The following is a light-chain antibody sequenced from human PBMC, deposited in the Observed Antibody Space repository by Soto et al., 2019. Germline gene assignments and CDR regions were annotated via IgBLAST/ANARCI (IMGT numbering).Light chain of an antibody. CDR2: EGS. J-gene: IGLJ1*01. V-gene: IGLV2-23*01. CDR1: TYGFETYNQ. CDR3: SSFAGTNSFV. Sequence: QSVLTQPASMSGSPGQSITISCSGTTYGFETYNQVSWYQQHPGKAPKILIYEGSKRPSGVSNRFSGSKSGNTASLTISGLQAEDEADYYCSSFAGTNSFVFGTGTKVTVL.